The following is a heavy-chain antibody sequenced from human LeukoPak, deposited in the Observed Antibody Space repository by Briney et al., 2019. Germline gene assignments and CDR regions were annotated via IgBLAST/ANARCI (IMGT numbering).Heavy chain of an antibody. CDR1: GFTFSSYY. D-gene: IGHD3-10*01. CDR2: ISTSGTYM. Sequence: GGSLRLSCAASGFTFSSYYMNWVRQAPGKGLEWVSSISTSGTYMYYADSLKGRFTISRDNAKNSLYLQMNSLRVEDTAVYYCARGPWGSGNTRGDYWGQGTLVTVSS. V-gene: IGHV3-21*01. J-gene: IGHJ4*02. CDR3: ARGPWGSGNTRGDY.